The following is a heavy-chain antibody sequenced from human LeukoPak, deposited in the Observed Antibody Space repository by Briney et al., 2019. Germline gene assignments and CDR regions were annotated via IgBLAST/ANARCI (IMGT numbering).Heavy chain of an antibody. CDR3: ARDVVVTAAIPFDY. CDR1: GGTFSCYA. J-gene: IGHJ4*02. D-gene: IGHD2-2*01. Sequence: GSSVTVSCKASGGTFSCYAISWVRQAPGQGREWVGRIIPIFGIANYAQKFQGRVTITADKYKSTAYMELSSLRSEDTAVYYCARDVVVTAAIPFDYWGQGTLVTVSS. V-gene: IGHV1-69*04. CDR2: IIPIFGIA.